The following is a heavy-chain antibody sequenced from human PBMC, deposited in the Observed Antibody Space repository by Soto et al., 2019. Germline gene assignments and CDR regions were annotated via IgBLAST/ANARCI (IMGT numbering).Heavy chain of an antibody. Sequence: VQLQESGPGLVKPSETLSLTCTVSGGSISTYYWSWIRQPPGTGLEWIGYILYSGSTDYNPSLKGRVTISGDTSKNQFSLKLSSVTAADTAVYYCARSTYSDSGSYYLCAFDIWGQGTMVTVSS. CDR1: GGSISTYY. V-gene: IGHV4-59*08. CDR2: ILYSGST. J-gene: IGHJ3*02. CDR3: ARSTYSDSGSYYLCAFDI. D-gene: IGHD3-10*01.